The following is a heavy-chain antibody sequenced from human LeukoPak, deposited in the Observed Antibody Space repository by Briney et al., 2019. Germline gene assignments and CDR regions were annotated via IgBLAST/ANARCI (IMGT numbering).Heavy chain of an antibody. CDR3: ARGVEWELRLCDY. V-gene: IGHV3-7*01. Sequence: GGSLRLSCAASGFTFSNYWMSWVRQGPGEGLEWMANINQGGSEKYYVESVKGRFTISRDNAKNSLYLQMNSLRAEDTAVYYCARGVEWELRLCDYWGQGTLVTVSS. CDR1: GFTFSNYW. CDR2: INQGGSEK. D-gene: IGHD1-26*01. J-gene: IGHJ4*02.